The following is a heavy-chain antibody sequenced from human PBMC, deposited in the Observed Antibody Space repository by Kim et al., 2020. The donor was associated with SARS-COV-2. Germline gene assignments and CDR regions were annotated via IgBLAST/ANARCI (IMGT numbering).Heavy chain of an antibody. V-gene: IGHV3-23*01. D-gene: IGHD6-19*01. CDR3: AKVTSGSSGWFEYFQR. Sequence: GGSPRLSCAASGFTFNSYAMSWVRQAPGKGLEWVSGIRQSGGNTEYADSVKGRFSISRDNSKNTLYLQMIRLRAEDTAVYYCAKVTSGSSGWFEYFQRWGQGTLVTVSS. CDR2: IRQSGGNT. J-gene: IGHJ1*01. CDR1: GFTFNSYA.